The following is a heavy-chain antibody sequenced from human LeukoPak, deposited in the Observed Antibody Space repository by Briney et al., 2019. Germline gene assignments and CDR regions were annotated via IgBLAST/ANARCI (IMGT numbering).Heavy chain of an antibody. J-gene: IGHJ6*03. CDR1: GFTFSDYY. CDR3: ARRMGLPGVTILGHYMDV. D-gene: IGHD3-3*01. V-gene: IGHV3-11*04. CDR2: ISSSNSSI. Sequence: GGSLRLSCAASGFTFSDYYMSWIRQAPGKGLEWVSSISSSNSSIYYADSVKGRFTISRDNAKNSLYLQMNSLRAEDTAVYYCARRMGLPGVTILGHYMDVWGKGTTVTVSS.